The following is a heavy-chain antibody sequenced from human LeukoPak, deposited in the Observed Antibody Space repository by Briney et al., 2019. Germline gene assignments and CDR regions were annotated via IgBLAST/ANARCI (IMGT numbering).Heavy chain of an antibody. V-gene: IGHV4-39*01. CDR3: ARLSPIWYFY. CDR2: IYYNGIT. J-gene: IGHJ4*02. D-gene: IGHD3-10*01. Sequence: SETLSLTCTVSGGSISSSSHYWGWIRQPPGKGLEWIGSIYYNGITYYNPSLKSRVTISSDTSKNQFSLKLTSVTAADTAMYYCARLSPIWYFYWGKGTLVTVSS. CDR1: GGSISSSSHY.